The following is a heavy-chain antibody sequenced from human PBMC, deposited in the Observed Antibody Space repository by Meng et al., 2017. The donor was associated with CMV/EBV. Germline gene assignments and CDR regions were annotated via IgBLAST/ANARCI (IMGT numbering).Heavy chain of an antibody. D-gene: IGHD2-2*02. CDR2: IYTSGST. Sequence: QVRLKESGPGLVKPSATLSLTCTVSGGSISSYYWSWIRQPAGKGLEWIGRIYTSGSTNYNPSLKSRVTMSVDTSKNQFSLKLSSVTAADTAVYYCAREIVVVPAAIDNWFDPWGQGTLVTVSS. V-gene: IGHV4-4*07. CDR3: AREIVVVPAAIDNWFDP. CDR1: GGSISSYY. J-gene: IGHJ5*02.